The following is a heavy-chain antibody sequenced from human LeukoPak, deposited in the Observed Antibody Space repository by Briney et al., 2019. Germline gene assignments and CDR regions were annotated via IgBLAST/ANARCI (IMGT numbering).Heavy chain of an antibody. CDR2: IXPSGGSX. D-gene: IGHD3-22*01. Sequence: XVXXXXXQGXEWMGIIXPSGGSXSYAQKFQGRVTMTRDTSTSTVYMELSSLRSEDTAVYYCAREPSRDYYDGSFTNPTLYYYYGMDVWGQGTTVTVSS. J-gene: IGHJ6*02. CDR3: AREPSRDYYDGSFTNPTLYYYYGMDV. V-gene: IGHV1-46*01.